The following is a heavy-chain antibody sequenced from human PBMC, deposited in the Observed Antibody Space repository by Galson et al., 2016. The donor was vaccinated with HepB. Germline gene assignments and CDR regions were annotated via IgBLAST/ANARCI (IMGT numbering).Heavy chain of an antibody. V-gene: IGHV3-33*01. J-gene: IGHJ4*02. Sequence: SLRLSCAASGFSFSDYGMHWVRQAPGKGLDWVAVIYYDGSDKYYADSVKGRSTISRDNSKNTVYLQMNSLGADDTAVYYCARDLRASWRVLGTPDYWGQGTQVTVSS. CDR3: ARDLRASWRVLGTPDY. CDR2: IYYDGSDK. CDR1: GFSFSDYG. D-gene: IGHD1-14*01.